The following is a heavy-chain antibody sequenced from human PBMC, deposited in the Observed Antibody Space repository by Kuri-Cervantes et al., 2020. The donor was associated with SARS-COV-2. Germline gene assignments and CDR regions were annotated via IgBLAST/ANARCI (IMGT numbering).Heavy chain of an antibody. CDR3: ARGMVRGIIQYYYYPMDV. CDR2: INPNSGGT. V-gene: IGHV1-2*04. D-gene: IGHD3-10*01. CDR1: GYTFSDYY. Sequence: ASAKVSCKASGYTFSDYYIYWVRQAPGQGLEWMGWINPNSGGTNYAQKFQGWVTMTRDTSINTAYMELSRLRSDDMAVYYCARGMVRGIIQYYYYPMDVWGQGTTVTVSS. J-gene: IGHJ6*02.